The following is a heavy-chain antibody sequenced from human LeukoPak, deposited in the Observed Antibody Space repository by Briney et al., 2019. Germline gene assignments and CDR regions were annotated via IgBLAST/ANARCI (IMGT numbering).Heavy chain of an antibody. J-gene: IGHJ4*02. Sequence: ASVKVSCKASGYTFTGCYMHWVRQAPGQGLEWMGWINPNSGGTNYAQKFQGRVTMTRDTSISTAYMELSRLRSDDTAVYYCARDFVDTAMVXXXDYWGQGTLVTVSS. D-gene: IGHD5-18*01. V-gene: IGHV1-2*02. CDR3: ARDFVDTAMVXXXDY. CDR1: GYTFTGCY. CDR2: INPNSGGT.